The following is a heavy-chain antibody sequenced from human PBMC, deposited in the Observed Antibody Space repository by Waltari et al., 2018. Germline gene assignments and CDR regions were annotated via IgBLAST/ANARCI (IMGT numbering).Heavy chain of an antibody. J-gene: IGHJ6*02. V-gene: IGHV1-69*09. D-gene: IGHD6-13*01. CDR2: IIPSRGIA. CDR3: ARDEGIGSSWHPNYYYYGMDV. Sequence: QVQLVQSGAEVKKPGSSVKVSCKASGGTFSSYAISWVRQAPGQGLEWMGRIIPSRGIANYAQKFQGRVTITADKSTSTAYMELSSLRSEDTAVYYCARDEGIGSSWHPNYYYYGMDVWGQGTTVTVSS. CDR1: GGTFSSYA.